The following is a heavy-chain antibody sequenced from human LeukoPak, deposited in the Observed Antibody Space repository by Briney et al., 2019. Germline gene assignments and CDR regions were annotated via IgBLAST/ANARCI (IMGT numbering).Heavy chain of an antibody. CDR1: GGTFSSYA. J-gene: IGHJ6*03. CDR2: IIPIFGTA. D-gene: IGHD2-15*01. Sequence: GASVKVSCKASGGTFSSYAISWVRQAPGQGLEWMGGIIPIFGTANYAQKFQGRVTITADKPTSTAYMELSSLRSDDTAVYYCARDNLGYCSGGSCYVYYYYMDVWGKGTTVTISS. V-gene: IGHV1-69*06. CDR3: ARDNLGYCSGGSCYVYYYYMDV.